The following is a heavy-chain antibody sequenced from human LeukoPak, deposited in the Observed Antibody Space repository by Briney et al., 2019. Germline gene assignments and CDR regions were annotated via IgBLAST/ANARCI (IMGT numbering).Heavy chain of an antibody. CDR1: GGSISSGGYY. D-gene: IGHD2-2*01. V-gene: IGHV4-30-2*01. Sequence: PSETLSLTCTVSGGSISSGGYYWSWIRQPPGKGLEWIGYIYHSGSTYYNPSLKSRVTISVDRSKNQFSLKLSSVTAADTAVYYCARTYCSSTSCNHDAFDIWGQGTMVTVSS. CDR3: ARTYCSSTSCNHDAFDI. CDR2: IYHSGST. J-gene: IGHJ3*02.